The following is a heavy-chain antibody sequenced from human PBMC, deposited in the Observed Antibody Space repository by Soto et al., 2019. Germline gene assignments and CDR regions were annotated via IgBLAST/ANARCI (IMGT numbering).Heavy chain of an antibody. Sequence: GGSLRLSCAASGFTFSSYSMNWVRQAPGKGLEGVSSISSSSSYIYYADSVKGRFTISRDNAKNSLYLQMNSLRADDTAVYYCARDNYDFWSGYYTSVDYYGMDVWGQGPTVTVSS. J-gene: IGHJ6*02. CDR2: ISSSSSYI. V-gene: IGHV3-21*01. CDR3: ARDNYDFWSGYYTSVDYYGMDV. D-gene: IGHD3-3*01. CDR1: GFTFSSYS.